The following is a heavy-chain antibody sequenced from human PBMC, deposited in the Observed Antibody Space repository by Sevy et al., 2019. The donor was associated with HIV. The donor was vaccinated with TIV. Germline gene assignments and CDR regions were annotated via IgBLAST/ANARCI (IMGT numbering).Heavy chain of an antibody. D-gene: IGHD3-22*01. CDR2: SSSSSNYI. Sequence: GGSLRLSCAASGFTFSSYSMNWVRQAPGKGLEWVSSSSSSSNYIYYADSVKGRFTISRDNAKNSVFLQMNSLRAEDTAVYFCATSRRDYYNYYFDYWGHGTLVTVSS. J-gene: IGHJ4*01. CDR1: GFTFSSYS. V-gene: IGHV3-21*01. CDR3: ATSRRDYYNYYFDY.